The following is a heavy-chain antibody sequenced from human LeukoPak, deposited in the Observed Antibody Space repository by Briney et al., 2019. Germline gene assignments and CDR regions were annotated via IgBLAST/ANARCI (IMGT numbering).Heavy chain of an antibody. V-gene: IGHV3-30*02. CDR3: AKDTTMVRGVPYYMDV. J-gene: IGHJ6*03. Sequence: PGGSLRLSCAASGFTFSSYGMHWIRQAPGKGLEWVAFIRYDGSNKYYADSVKGRFTISRDNSKNTLYLQMNSLRAEDTAVYYCAKDTTMVRGVPYYMDVWGKGTTVTISS. D-gene: IGHD3-10*01. CDR1: GFTFSSYG. CDR2: IRYDGSNK.